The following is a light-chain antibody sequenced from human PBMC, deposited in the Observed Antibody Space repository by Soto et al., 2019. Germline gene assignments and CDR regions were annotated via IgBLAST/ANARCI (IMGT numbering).Light chain of an antibody. Sequence: DIQMTQSPSSLSASVGDRVTITCQASQDISTYLNRYQQKPGKAPQLLIYDASNLETGVPSRFSGSGSGRDFTFTISSLQPEDIATYYCQQFDNLAIIFGQGTRLETK. CDR3: QQFDNLAII. CDR2: DAS. J-gene: IGKJ5*01. V-gene: IGKV1-33*01. CDR1: QDISTY.